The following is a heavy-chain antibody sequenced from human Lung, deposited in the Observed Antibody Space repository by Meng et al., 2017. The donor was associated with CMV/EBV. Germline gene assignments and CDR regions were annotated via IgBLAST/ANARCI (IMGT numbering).Heavy chain of an antibody. D-gene: IGHD1-14*01. CDR2: INPKSGGT. V-gene: IGHV1-2*02. CDR1: GYTFIDYY. CDR3: TSAPGDY. J-gene: IGHJ4*01. Sequence: SXQVSCKASGYTFIDYYMHWVRQAPGQGLEWVGWINPKSGGTHYAQSFQGRVTITRDTSINTVYMEISSLKSDDTAVYYCTSAPGDYWGQGTLVTVAS.